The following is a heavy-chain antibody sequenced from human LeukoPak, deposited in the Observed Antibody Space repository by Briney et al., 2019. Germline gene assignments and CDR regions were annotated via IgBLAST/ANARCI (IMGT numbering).Heavy chain of an antibody. Sequence: GGSLRLSCAASGFAFSSYTMNWVRQAPGKGLEWVSYISSSGSTIYYADSVKGRFTISRDNAKNSLYLQMNSLRAEDTAVYYCAELGITMIGGVWGKGTTVTISS. CDR1: GFAFSSYT. CDR3: AELGITMIGGV. CDR2: ISSSGSTI. D-gene: IGHD3-10*02. J-gene: IGHJ6*04. V-gene: IGHV3-48*04.